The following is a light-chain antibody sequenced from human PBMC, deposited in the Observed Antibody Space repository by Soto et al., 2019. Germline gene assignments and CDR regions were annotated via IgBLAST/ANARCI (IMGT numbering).Light chain of an antibody. V-gene: IGKV3-15*01. CDR2: DIP. J-gene: IGKJ5*01. Sequence: EIRMPQFPATLSASPGGGAALSCRAAQDVTTNFAWYQLKRVQPPRTRIDDIPTRATRGPARFSGSGPVTEFTLTSSGLQSENFALYFCQQYNNWPFSFGQGTRLE. CDR1: QDVTTN. CDR3: QQYNNWPFS.